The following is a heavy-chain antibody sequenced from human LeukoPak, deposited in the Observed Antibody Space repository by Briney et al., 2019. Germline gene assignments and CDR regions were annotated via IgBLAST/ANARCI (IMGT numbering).Heavy chain of an antibody. Sequence: SETLSLTCTVSGGSISSSSYYWGWIRQPPGKGLEWIGSIYYSGSTYYNPSLKSRVTISVDTSKNQFSLKLSSVTAADTAVYYCARAIATGVVRGVRWCFDYWGQGTLVTVSS. V-gene: IGHV4-39*07. CDR1: GGSISSSSYY. J-gene: IGHJ4*02. CDR2: IYYSGST. D-gene: IGHD3-10*01. CDR3: ARAIATGVVRGVRWCFDY.